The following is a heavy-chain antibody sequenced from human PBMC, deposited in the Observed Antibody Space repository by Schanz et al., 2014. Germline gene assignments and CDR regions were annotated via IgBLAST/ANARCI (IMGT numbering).Heavy chain of an antibody. CDR2: INPSGGGT. CDR3: ATMWGYCTATACQILEVLDV. D-gene: IGHD2-8*02. V-gene: IGHV1-46*01. CDR1: GYTFVSYS. J-gene: IGHJ3*01. Sequence: QVQLVQSGAEVKKPGSSMKVSCKASGYTFVSYSMHWVRQAPGQGLEWMGIINPSGGGTSYALRFQDRVTVTRDTSRSTVYMELSSLRSEDTAVYYCATMWGYCTATACQILEVLDVWGQGTMVTVSS.